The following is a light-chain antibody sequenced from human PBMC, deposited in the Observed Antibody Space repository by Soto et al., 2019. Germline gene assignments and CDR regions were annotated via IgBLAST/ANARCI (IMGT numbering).Light chain of an antibody. V-gene: IGKV3-15*01. CDR1: QSVSSN. CDR3: QQYNDWSSLT. J-gene: IGKJ4*01. CDR2: ASS. Sequence: DTVMTQSPATLSVSPGESATLSCRASQSVSSNVAWYQQKPGQAPRLLIYASSTKATGISTRFRGSGSGTAYPLTINSLQSEDFSVDYWQQYNDWSSLTFGGGTKVE.